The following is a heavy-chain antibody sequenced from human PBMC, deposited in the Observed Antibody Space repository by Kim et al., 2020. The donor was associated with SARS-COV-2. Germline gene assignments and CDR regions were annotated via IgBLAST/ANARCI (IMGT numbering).Heavy chain of an antibody. CDR1: GYTFTSYG. J-gene: IGHJ4*02. CDR2: ISAYNGNT. V-gene: IGHV1-18*01. D-gene: IGHD3-3*01. Sequence: ASVKVSCKASGYTFTSYGISWVRQAPGQGLEWMGWISAYNGNTNYAQKLQGRVTMTTDTSTSTAYMGLRSLRSDDTAMYYCARVPVTIFGMVIFPGDYWGEGTVVTVSS. CDR3: ARVPVTIFGMVIFPGDY.